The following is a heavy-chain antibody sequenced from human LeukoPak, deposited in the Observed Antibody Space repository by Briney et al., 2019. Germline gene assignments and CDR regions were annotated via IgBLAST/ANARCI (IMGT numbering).Heavy chain of an antibody. V-gene: IGHV4-34*01. D-gene: IGHD2-15*01. CDR2: INHSGST. J-gene: IGHJ4*02. CDR3: ALSTSVVEY. Sequence: SETLSLTCAVYGGSFSGYYWSWIRQPPGKGLEWIGEINHSGSTNYNPSLKSRVTISVDTSKNQFTLKLSSVTAADTAVYYCALSTSVVEYWGQGTLVTVSS. CDR1: GGSFSGYY.